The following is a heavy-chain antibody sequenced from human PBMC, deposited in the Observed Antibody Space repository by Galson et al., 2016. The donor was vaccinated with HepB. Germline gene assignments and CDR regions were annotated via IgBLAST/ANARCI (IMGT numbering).Heavy chain of an antibody. CDR3: SRELMGSKEYYYYGMDV. V-gene: IGHV3-48*02. Sequence: SSYNMNWVRQAPGKGLEWVSFLSSTSSTIYYADSVKGRFTISRDNAKNSLYLQMNSLRDEDTAVYYCSRELMGSKEYYYYGMDVWGQGTTVTVSS. J-gene: IGHJ6*02. CDR1: SSYN. D-gene: IGHD1-26*01. CDR2: LSSTSSTI.